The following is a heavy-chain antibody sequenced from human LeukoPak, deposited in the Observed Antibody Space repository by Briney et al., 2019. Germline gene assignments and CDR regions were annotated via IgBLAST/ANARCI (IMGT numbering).Heavy chain of an antibody. CDR2: INRNGGST. CDR1: GFTFDDYG. J-gene: IGHJ4*02. V-gene: IGHV3-20*04. CDR3: ARLRDIVVVPAAIDY. Sequence: PGGSLRLSCAASGFTFDDYGMSWVRQAPGKGLEWVSGINRNGGSTGYADSVKGRFTISRDNAKNSLYLQMNSLRAEDTALYYCARLRDIVVVPAAIDYWGQGTLVTVSS. D-gene: IGHD2-2*02.